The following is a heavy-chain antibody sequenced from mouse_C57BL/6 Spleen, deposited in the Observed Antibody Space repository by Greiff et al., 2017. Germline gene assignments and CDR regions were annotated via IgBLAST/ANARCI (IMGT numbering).Heavy chain of an antibody. V-gene: IGHV1-26*01. CDR2: INPNNGGT. CDR1: GYTFTDYY. CDR3: ASCNGSSPDYFDY. J-gene: IGHJ2*01. Sequence: VQLQQSGPELVKHGASVKISCKASGYTFTDYYMNWVKQSHGKSLEWIGDINPNNGGTSYNQKFKGKATLTVDKSSSTAYMELRSLTSEDSAVYYCASCNGSSPDYFDYWGQGTTLTVSS. D-gene: IGHD1-1*01.